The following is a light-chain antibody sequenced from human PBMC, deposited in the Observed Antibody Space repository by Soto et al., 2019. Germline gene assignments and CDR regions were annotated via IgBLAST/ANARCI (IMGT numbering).Light chain of an antibody. CDR3: QHYNSSSRT. CDR2: KAS. CDR1: QSIDSW. V-gene: IGKV1-5*03. Sequence: DIQMTQSPSTLSASIGDRVTITCRASQSIDSWLAWYQQKPGKGPKLLIYKASSLQTGVPSRFSGSGSGTEFTLTISSLQADDFATYCCQHYNSSSRTFGQGTKVEVK. J-gene: IGKJ1*01.